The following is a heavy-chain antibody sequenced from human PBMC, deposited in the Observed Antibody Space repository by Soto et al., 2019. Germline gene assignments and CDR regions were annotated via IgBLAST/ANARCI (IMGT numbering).Heavy chain of an antibody. Sequence: HPGGSLRLSCTASGFTFGDYAMSWFRQAPGKGLEWVGFIRSKAYGGTTEYAASVKGRFTISRDDSKSIAYLQMNSLKTEDTAVYYCTTTRSYCSGGSCPPYIWGQGTMVTVSS. CDR2: IRSKAYGGTT. J-gene: IGHJ3*02. D-gene: IGHD2-15*01. CDR3: TTTRSYCSGGSCPPYI. V-gene: IGHV3-49*03. CDR1: GFTFGDYA.